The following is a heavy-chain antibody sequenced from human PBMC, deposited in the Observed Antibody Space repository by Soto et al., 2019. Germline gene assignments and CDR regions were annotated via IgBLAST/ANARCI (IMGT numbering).Heavy chain of an antibody. D-gene: IGHD6-13*01. Sequence: SETRSLTCTVSGGSISSYYWSWIRQPAGKGMEWIGRIHTTDGTNYNPSLKSRVTMSIDTSNNQFSLKLNSLTAADTAVYYCARALSSAAGLYFDFWGQGTLVTVSS. CDR3: ARALSSAAGLYFDF. CDR1: GGSISSYY. CDR2: IHTTDGT. V-gene: IGHV4-4*07. J-gene: IGHJ4*02.